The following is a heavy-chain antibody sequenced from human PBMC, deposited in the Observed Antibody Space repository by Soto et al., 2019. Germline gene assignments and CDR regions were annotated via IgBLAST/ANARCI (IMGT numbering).Heavy chain of an antibody. D-gene: IGHD6-6*01. V-gene: IGHV3-11*01. Sequence: GGSLRLSCAASGFTFTDYSMSWIRQAPGKGLEWLAFIDSRGRTLSYADSVKGRFTISRDNAKNSLYLQMHSLRADDTAVYYCARQAARNYINSWGQGDVVTVSS. J-gene: IGHJ4*02. CDR2: IDSRGRTL. CDR3: ARQAARNYINS. CDR1: GFTFTDYS.